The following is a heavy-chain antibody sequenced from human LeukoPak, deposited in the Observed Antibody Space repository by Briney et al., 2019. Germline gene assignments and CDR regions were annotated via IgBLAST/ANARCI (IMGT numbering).Heavy chain of an antibody. CDR2: IYSGGST. D-gene: IGHD5-18*01. Sequence: AGGSLRLSCAASGFTVSSNYMSWVRQAPGKGLEWVSVIYSGGSTYYADSVKGRFTISRDNSKNTLYLQMNSLRAEDTAVYYCARDLRATDSYYYYYYGMDVWGQGTTVTVSS. CDR1: GFTVSSNY. J-gene: IGHJ6*02. V-gene: IGHV3-66*01. CDR3: ARDLRATDSYYYYYYGMDV.